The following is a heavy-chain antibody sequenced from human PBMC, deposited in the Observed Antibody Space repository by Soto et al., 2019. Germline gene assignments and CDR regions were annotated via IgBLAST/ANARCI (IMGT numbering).Heavy chain of an antibody. CDR1: GGSFSGYY. CDR2: INHSGST. J-gene: IGHJ1*01. Sequence: SETLSLTCAVYGGSFSGYYWSWIRQPPGKGLEWIGEINHSGSTNYNPSLKSRVTISVDTSKNQFSLKLSSVTAADTAVYYCARGLRAARPQYFQHWGQGTLVTVSS. CDR3: ARGLRAARPQYFQH. V-gene: IGHV4-34*01. D-gene: IGHD6-6*01.